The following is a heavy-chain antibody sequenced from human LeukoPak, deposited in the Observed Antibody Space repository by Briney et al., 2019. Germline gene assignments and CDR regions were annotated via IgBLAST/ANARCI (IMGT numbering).Heavy chain of an antibody. Sequence: GASLRLCCAASGFTFSSDAMSWVRQARGKGVEWVSVISGSGASTYYADSVKGRFTISRDNSNNTMYLQMNSLRAEDTAVYYCAKARGSEIAAATSYWGQGALVTVSS. CDR1: GFTFSSDA. J-gene: IGHJ4*02. CDR2: ISGSGAST. D-gene: IGHD6-13*01. V-gene: IGHV3-23*01. CDR3: AKARGSEIAAATSY.